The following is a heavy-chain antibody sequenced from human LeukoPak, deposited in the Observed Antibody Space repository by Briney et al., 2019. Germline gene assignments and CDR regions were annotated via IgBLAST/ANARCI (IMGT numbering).Heavy chain of an antibody. V-gene: IGHV3-23*01. J-gene: IGHJ3*02. CDR1: GFTFSTYG. D-gene: IGHD1-26*01. CDR2: ISGSGGST. CDR3: ARDAVVGATSDAFDI. Sequence: GGSLRLSCVASGFTFSTYGMSWVRQAPGKGLEWVSAISGSGGSTYYADSVKGRFTISRDNSKNTLYLQMNSLRAEDTAVYYCARDAVVGATSDAFDIWGQGTMVTVSS.